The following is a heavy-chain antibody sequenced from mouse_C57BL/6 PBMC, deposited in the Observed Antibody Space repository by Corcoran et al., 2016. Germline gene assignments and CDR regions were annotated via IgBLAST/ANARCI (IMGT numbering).Heavy chain of an antibody. CDR1: GYAFSSYW. CDR2: IYPGDGDT. Sequence: QVQLQQSGAELVKPGASVKISCKASGYAFSSYWMNGVKQRPGKGLEWIGQIYPGDGDTNYNGKFKGKATLTADKSSSTAYMQLSSLTSEDSAVYFCARSNDYGFAYWGQGTLVTLSA. V-gene: IGHV1-80*01. D-gene: IGHD2-4*01. J-gene: IGHJ3*01. CDR3: ARSNDYGFAY.